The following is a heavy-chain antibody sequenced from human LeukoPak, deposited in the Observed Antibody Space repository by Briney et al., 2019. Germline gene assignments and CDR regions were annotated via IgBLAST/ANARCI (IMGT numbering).Heavy chain of an antibody. V-gene: IGHV4-39*01. J-gene: IGHJ5*02. Sequence: SETLSLTCTVSGGSISSSSYYWGWIRQPPGKGLEWIGSIYYSGSTYYNPSLKSRVTISVDTSKNQFSLKLSSVTAADTAVYYCARLVGSRPCGGDCYHITPWGRGTLVTVSS. D-gene: IGHD2-21*02. CDR3: ARLVGSRPCGGDCYHITP. CDR1: GGSISSSSYY. CDR2: IYYSGST.